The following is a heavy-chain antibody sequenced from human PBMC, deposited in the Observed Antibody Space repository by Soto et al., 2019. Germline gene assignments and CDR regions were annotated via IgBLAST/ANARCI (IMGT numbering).Heavy chain of an antibody. V-gene: IGHV6-1*01. J-gene: IGHJ4*01. Sequence: PWQTLSLICAIPGDRVSINSAGCSWVRQSPSRGLEWLGRTYYRSKWYYEYAVSVRGRITINPATSKNQYSLQLNSVTHEDTALYFCARGEQYSGRIFDYWGQGTLVTVSS. CDR1: GDRVSINSAG. D-gene: IGHD1-26*01. CDR2: TYYRSKWYY. CDR3: ARGEQYSGRIFDY.